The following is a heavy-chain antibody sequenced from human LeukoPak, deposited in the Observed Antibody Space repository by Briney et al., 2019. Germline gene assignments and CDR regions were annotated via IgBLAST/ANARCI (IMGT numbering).Heavy chain of an antibody. Sequence: GGSLRLSCAASGFTFSDYYMSRIRQAPGKGLEWVSYISSSGSTIYYADSVKGRFTISRDNAKNSLYLQMNSLRAEDTAVYYCARDARQQLVERFDYWGQGTLVTVSS. V-gene: IGHV3-11*01. CDR3: ARDARQQLVERFDY. CDR2: ISSSGSTI. D-gene: IGHD6-13*01. J-gene: IGHJ4*02. CDR1: GFTFSDYY.